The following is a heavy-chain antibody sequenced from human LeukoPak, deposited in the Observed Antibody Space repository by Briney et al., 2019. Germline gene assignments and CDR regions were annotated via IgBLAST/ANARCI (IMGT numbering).Heavy chain of an antibody. CDR3: AREGVLGYFSGGSCYTWFDP. D-gene: IGHD2-15*01. J-gene: IGHJ5*02. V-gene: IGHV1-18*01. Sequence: ASVKVSCKASGYTFTSYGISWVRQAPGQGLEWMGWISAYNGNTNYAQKLQGRVTMTTDTSTSTAYMELRSLSSDDTAVYYCAREGVLGYFSGGSCYTWFDPWGQGTLVTVSS. CDR1: GYTFTSYG. CDR2: ISAYNGNT.